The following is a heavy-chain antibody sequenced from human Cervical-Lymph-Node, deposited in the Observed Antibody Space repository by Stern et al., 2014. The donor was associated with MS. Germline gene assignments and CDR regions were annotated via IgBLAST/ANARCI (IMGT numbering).Heavy chain of an antibody. J-gene: IGHJ5*01. D-gene: IGHD5/OR15-5a*01. CDR3: AREWIYEVSWFDS. CDR1: GGSISSGSHS. Sequence: QLQLQESGPGLVKPSHTLSLTCTVSGGSISSGSHSWSWLRQPPGKGLEWVGLIFSTGRVDYNPSLKGRVTMSVDTSKAQFALELRSVTAADTAMYYCAREWIYEVSWFDSWGQGSLVIVSS. CDR2: IFSTGRV. V-gene: IGHV4-61*02.